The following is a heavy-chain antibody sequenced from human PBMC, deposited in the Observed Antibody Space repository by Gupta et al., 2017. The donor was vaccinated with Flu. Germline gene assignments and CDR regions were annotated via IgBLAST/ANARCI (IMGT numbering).Heavy chain of an antibody. CDR1: GFPFSNAW. CDR3: ATEWTHPNIAVAGYDH. Sequence: EVQLVETGGGLVKPGGSLRLSCAASGFPFSNAWMTWLRQAPGKGLEWIGQIKTKAEGGTTDLAAPVQGRFTISRHDSTNTMYLQMNSLKSEDTAIYYCATEWTHPNIAVAGYDHWGQGTQVTVSP. V-gene: IGHV3-15*01. CDR2: IKTKAEGGTT. D-gene: IGHD6-19*01. J-gene: IGHJ5*02.